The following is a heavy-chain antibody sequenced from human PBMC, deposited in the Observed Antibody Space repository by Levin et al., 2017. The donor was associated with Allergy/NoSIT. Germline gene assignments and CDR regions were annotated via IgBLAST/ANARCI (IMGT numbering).Heavy chain of an antibody. Sequence: SQTLSLPCTVSGGSISSSSYYWGWIRQPPGKGLERIGSIYYSGSTYYNPSLKSRVTISVDTSKNQFSLKLSSVTAADTAVYYCASFSYYYGSGSDDAPFDYWGQGTLVTVSS. CDR3: ASFSYYYGSGSDDAPFDY. CDR1: GGSISSSSYY. J-gene: IGHJ4*02. V-gene: IGHV4-39*01. D-gene: IGHD3-10*01. CDR2: IYYSGST.